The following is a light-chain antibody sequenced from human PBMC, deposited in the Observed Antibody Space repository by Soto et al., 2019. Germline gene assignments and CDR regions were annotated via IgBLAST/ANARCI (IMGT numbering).Light chain of an antibody. CDR3: QHYNSYSEA. J-gene: IGKJ1*01. Sequence: DIQMTQSPSTLSASVGARVPITCRASQTISSWLAWYQQKPGKAPKLLIYDASSLESGVPSRFSGRGSGTQFTLTISSLQPDDFATYYCQHYNSYSEAFGQGTKVDIK. CDR1: QTISSW. CDR2: DAS. V-gene: IGKV1-5*01.